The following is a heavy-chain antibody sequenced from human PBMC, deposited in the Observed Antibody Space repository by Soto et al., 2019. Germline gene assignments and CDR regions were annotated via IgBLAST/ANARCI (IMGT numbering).Heavy chain of an antibody. V-gene: IGHV3-30*18. D-gene: IGHD2-2*01. CDR3: AKHGIAWDQTLSQPNWSDP. CDR2: ISFDGSNK. Sequence: QVQLVESGGGVVQPGRSLRLSCAASGFTFSNYAIHWVRQAPGRGLEWVTVISFDGSNKYYADSVKGRFTISRDNSKNTVYLQMNSLRVEDTAVDYCAKHGIAWDQTLSQPNWSDPWGQGTLVTVSS. CDR1: GFTFSNYA. J-gene: IGHJ5*02.